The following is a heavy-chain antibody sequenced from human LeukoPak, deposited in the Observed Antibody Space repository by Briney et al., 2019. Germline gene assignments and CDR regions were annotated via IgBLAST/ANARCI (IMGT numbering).Heavy chain of an antibody. CDR1: GGSISSSSYY. V-gene: IGHV4-39*01. D-gene: IGHD2-15*01. CDR2: IYYSGST. CDR3: ARQKALVVVAAQFDP. Sequence: SETLSLTCTVSGGSISSSSYYWGWIRQPPGKGLEWIGSIYYSGSTYYNPSLKSRVTISVDTSKNQSSLKLSSVTAADTAVYYCARQKALVVVAAQFDPWGQGTLVTVSS. J-gene: IGHJ5*02.